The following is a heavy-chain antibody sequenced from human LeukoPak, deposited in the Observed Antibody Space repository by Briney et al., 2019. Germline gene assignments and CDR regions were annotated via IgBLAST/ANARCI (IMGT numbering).Heavy chain of an antibody. CDR2: ISYDGSNK. CDR1: GFAFSSYA. V-gene: IGHV3-30-3*01. CDR3: ARDTDIVVVVAAYYSDY. Sequence: PGGSLRLSCAAPGFAFSSYAMHWVRQAPGKGLEWVAVISYDGSNKYYADSVKGRFTISRDNSKNTLYLQMNSLRAEDTAVYYCARDTDIVVVVAAYYSDYWGQGTLVTVSS. J-gene: IGHJ4*02. D-gene: IGHD2-15*01.